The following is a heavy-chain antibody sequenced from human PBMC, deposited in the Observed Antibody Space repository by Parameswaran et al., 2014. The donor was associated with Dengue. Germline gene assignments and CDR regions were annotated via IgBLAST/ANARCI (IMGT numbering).Heavy chain of an antibody. Sequence: RWIRQPPGKGLEWVGFIRSKAYGGTTEYVASVEGRFTISRDDSKSIAYLQMNSLKTEDTAVYYCTRVNSGYDLYYYYYMDVWGKGDHGPSP. V-gene: IGHV3-49*02. D-gene: IGHD5-12*01. CDR2: IRSKAYGGTT. J-gene: IGHJ6*03. CDR3: TRVNSGYDLYYYYYMDV.